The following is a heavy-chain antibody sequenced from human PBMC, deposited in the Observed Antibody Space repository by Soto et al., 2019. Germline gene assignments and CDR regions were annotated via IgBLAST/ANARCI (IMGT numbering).Heavy chain of an antibody. J-gene: IGHJ4*02. Sequence: GGSLRLSCAASGFTFSSYSMNWVRQAPGKGLEWVSSISSSSSYIYYADSVKGRFTISRDNAKNSLYLQMNSLRAEDTAVYYCATSEPDSGWEGGDYWGQGTLVTVSS. CDR2: ISSSSSYI. CDR1: GFTFSSYS. D-gene: IGHD6-19*01. V-gene: IGHV3-21*01. CDR3: ATSEPDSGWEGGDY.